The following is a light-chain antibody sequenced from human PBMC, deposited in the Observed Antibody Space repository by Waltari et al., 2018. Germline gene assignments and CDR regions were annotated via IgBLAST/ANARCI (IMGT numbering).Light chain of an antibody. CDR2: GAS. V-gene: IGKV3-20*01. J-gene: IGKJ1*01. CDR1: QSIGRY. CDR3: QNHERLPAV. Sequence: IVLTQSPGTLSLSPGERPTPSCRASQSIGRYLVWYQQKPGQAPRLLIYGASSRAAGIPDRFSGSGSGTDFSLTISRLEPEDFAVYYCQNHERLPAVFGQGTKVEIK.